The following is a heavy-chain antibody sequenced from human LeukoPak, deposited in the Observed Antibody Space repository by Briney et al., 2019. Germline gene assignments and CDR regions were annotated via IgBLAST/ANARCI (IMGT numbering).Heavy chain of an antibody. J-gene: IGHJ4*02. CDR2: ISGSGGST. V-gene: IGHV3-23*01. Sequence: GRSLRLSCPASGFTFSSYAMSWVRQAPGKGLEWVSAISGSGGSTYYADSVKGRFTISRDNSKNTLYLQMNSLRAEDTAVYYCAKLKDIVVVVAAIDYWGQGTLVTVSS. CDR3: AKLKDIVVVVAAIDY. CDR1: GFTFSSYA. D-gene: IGHD2-15*01.